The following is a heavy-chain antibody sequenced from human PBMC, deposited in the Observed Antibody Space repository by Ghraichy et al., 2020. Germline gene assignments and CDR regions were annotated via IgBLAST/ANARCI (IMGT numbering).Heavy chain of an antibody. J-gene: IGHJ4*02. V-gene: IGHV3-7*01. CDR3: ARAVGGSEAY. CDR2: IKPDGSEK. CDR1: GFTFSRHW. Sequence: LSLTCAASGFTFSRHWMSWVRQAPGKGLEWVASIKPDGSEKYYVDSVKGRFTISRDNAKNSLYLQMNSLRAEDTAMYYCARAVGGSEAYWGQGTLVTVSS. D-gene: IGHD2-15*01.